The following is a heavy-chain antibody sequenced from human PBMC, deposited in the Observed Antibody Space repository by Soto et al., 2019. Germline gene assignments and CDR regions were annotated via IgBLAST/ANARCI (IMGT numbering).Heavy chain of an antibody. D-gene: IGHD5-12*01. Sequence: PGGSLRLSCSASGFTFSSYSMNWVRQAPGKGLEWVSYISSSSSTIYYADSVKGRFTISRDNAKNTLYLQMNSLRAEDTAVYHFAKGSGRWRGLQWGPYFDDWGQGTLGTVS. V-gene: IGHV3-48*04. CDR2: ISSSSSTI. CDR1: GFTFSSYS. CDR3: AKGSGRWRGLQWGPYFDD. J-gene: IGHJ4*02.